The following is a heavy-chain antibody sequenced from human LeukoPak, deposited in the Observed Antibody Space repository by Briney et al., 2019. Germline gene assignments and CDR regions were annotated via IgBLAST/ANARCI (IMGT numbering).Heavy chain of an antibody. CDR1: GFTFSSYA. J-gene: IGHJ4*02. V-gene: IGHV3-9*01. Sequence: SGGSLRLSCAASGFTFSSYAMSWVRQAPGKGLEWVSGISWNSGSIGYADSVKGRFTISRDNARNSLYLQMNSLRVEDTALYYCAKEGSDCTNGICRYFDYWGQGTLVTDSS. CDR3: AKEGSDCTNGICRYFDY. CDR2: ISWNSGSI. D-gene: IGHD2-8*01.